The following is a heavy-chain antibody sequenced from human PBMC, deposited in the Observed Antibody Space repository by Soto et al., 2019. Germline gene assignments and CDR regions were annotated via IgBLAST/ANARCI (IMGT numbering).Heavy chain of an antibody. CDR3: ARDCGGGSCYPALGA. CDR2: TYSGGST. D-gene: IGHD2-15*01. V-gene: IGHV3-23*03. Sequence: GVSLRLSCAASGFTFSSYAMSWVRQAPGRGLQWVSFTYSGGSTYYADSVKGRFTISRDSSRNTPDLQMNSLRVEDTAVYYCARDCGGGSCYPALGAWGQGTLVTVSS. CDR1: GFTFSSYA. J-gene: IGHJ5*02.